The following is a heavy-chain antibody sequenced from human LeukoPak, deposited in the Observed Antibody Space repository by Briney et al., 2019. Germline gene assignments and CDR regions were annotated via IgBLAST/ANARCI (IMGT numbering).Heavy chain of an antibody. Sequence: PGRSLRLSCTASGFTFGGYAMSWFRQAPGKGLEWVGFIRSKAYGGTTEYAASVKGRFTISRDDSKSIAYLQMNSLKTEDTAVYYCTRYSSSSGTDYWGQGTLVTVSS. V-gene: IGHV3-49*03. J-gene: IGHJ4*02. D-gene: IGHD6-6*01. CDR1: GFTFGGYA. CDR2: IRSKAYGGTT. CDR3: TRYSSSSGTDY.